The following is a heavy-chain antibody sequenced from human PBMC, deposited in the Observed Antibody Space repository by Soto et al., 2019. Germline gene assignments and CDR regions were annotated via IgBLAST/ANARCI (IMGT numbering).Heavy chain of an antibody. Sequence: QVQLVQSGAEVKKPGASVKVSCKASGYIFITYGISWVRQAPGQGLEWMGRISTYNGNTTYAQNLQGRVTMTADTNTNTADMELRSRRSDDTAVYYCARDLDGSGSYYTGYWGPGTLVTVSS. CDR3: ARDLDGSGSYYTGY. J-gene: IGHJ4*02. D-gene: IGHD3-10*01. CDR1: GYIFITYG. CDR2: ISTYNGNT. V-gene: IGHV1-18*01.